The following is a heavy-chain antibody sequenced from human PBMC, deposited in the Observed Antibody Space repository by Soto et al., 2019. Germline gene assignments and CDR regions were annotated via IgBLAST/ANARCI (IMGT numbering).Heavy chain of an antibody. V-gene: IGHV4-39*01. CDR2: MYYSGST. CDR3: ARHLWRRCSVVAASYAFDI. Sequence: PSETLSLTCDVSGGSTMISSYYCAWIRQPPGKGLEWIGSMYYSGSTYYNPSLKSRVTISVDTSKNQFSLKLSSVTAADTAVYYCARHLWRRCSVVAASYAFDIWGQGTMVTVSS. J-gene: IGHJ3*02. CDR1: GGSTMISSYY. D-gene: IGHD2-15*01.